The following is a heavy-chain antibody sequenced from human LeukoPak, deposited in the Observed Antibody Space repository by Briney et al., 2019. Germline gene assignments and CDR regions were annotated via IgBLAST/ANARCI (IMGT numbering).Heavy chain of an antibody. CDR1: GFTFSSYS. D-gene: IGHD3-10*01. Sequence: GGSLRLSCAASGFTFSSYSMNWVRQAPGKGLEWVSYISSSSSTLYYADSVKGRFTISRDNAKNSLYLQMNSLRAEDTAAYYCARDPFRRITMVRDAFDIWGQGTMVTVSS. V-gene: IGHV3-48*01. CDR2: ISSSSSTL. J-gene: IGHJ3*02. CDR3: ARDPFRRITMVRDAFDI.